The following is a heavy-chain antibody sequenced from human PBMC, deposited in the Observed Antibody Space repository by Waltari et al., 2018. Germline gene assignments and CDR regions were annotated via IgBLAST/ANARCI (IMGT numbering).Heavy chain of an antibody. J-gene: IGHJ4*02. V-gene: IGHV3-30*01. Sequence: VQLVASGGGVVQPGTSLILCCAASGFTFSSYAMHWVRQAPGKGLGWGAVISYDGRKKSYADSVKGRFTISRDNSKNTLYLQMNSLRAEDTAVYYCASTAAALQGDYWGQGTLVTVSS. D-gene: IGHD6-13*01. CDR2: ISYDGRKK. CDR3: ASTAAALQGDY. CDR1: GFTFSSYA.